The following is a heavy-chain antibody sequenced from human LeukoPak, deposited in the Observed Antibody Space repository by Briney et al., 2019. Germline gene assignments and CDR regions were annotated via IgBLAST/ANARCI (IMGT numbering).Heavy chain of an antibody. V-gene: IGHV1-18*01. CDR1: VYTFTSYG. D-gene: IGHD1-1*01. CDR2: ISAYNGNT. Sequence: GASVKVSCKASVYTFTSYGISWVRQAPGQGLEWMGWISAYNGNTNYAQKPQGRVTMTTDTSTSTAYMELRSLRSDDTAVYYCARAPGLEPVTRVDYWGQGTLVTVSS. CDR3: ARAPGLEPVTRVDY. J-gene: IGHJ4*02.